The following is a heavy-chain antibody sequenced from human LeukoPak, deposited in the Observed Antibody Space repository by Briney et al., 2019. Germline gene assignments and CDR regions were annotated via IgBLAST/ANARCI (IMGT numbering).Heavy chain of an antibody. CDR1: GFTFRSYA. V-gene: IGHV3-30*04. Sequence: PGRSLRLSCAASGFTFRSYAMHWVRQAPGKGLEWVALISYDGTNEYYTDSVKGRFTISRDNSKNTLYLQMNSLRAEDTAVYYCAKVAARKPRGLWFGEESRDDANYYFDYWGQGTLVTVSS. CDR2: ISYDGTNE. CDR3: AKVAARKPRGLWFGEESRDDANYYFDY. D-gene: IGHD3-10*01. J-gene: IGHJ4*02.